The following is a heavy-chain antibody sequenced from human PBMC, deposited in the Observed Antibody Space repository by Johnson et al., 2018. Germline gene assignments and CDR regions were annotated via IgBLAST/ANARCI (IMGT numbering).Heavy chain of an antibody. V-gene: IGHV3-73*01. CDR1: GFTLSGSA. J-gene: IGHJ1*01. CDR2: ITMQPTGYGT. Sequence: VQLQESGGGLVQPGESLKVSCVGSGFTLSGSAMHWVRQAPGKGLEWVGLITMQPTGYGTLYAASLKGRFVISSDNSKNTVYLEMSSLKNEDTAVYYCTGLRDDFHYWGQGTLVTVSS. CDR3: TGLRDDFHY. D-gene: IGHD3-3*01.